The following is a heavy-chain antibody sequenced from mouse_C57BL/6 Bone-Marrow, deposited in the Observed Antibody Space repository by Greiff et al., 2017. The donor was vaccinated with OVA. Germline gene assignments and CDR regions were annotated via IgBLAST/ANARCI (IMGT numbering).Heavy chain of an antibody. Sequence: VQLKESGAELVRPGASVTLSCKASGYTFTDYELHWVKQTPVHGLEWIGAIDPETGGTAYNQKFKGKAILTADKSSSTAYMELRSLTSEDSAVYYCTRGYSNDYAMDYWGQGTSVTVSS. V-gene: IGHV1-15*01. J-gene: IGHJ4*01. CDR3: TRGYSNDYAMDY. D-gene: IGHD2-5*01. CDR1: GYTFTDYE. CDR2: IDPETGGT.